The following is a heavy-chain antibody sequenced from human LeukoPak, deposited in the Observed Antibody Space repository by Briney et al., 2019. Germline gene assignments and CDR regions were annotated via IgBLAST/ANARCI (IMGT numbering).Heavy chain of an antibody. V-gene: IGHV3-21*01. CDR2: ITYSSTYI. CDR3: ARGDYVGAFDI. Sequence: GGSLRLSCAASGFTFSSYGMHWVRQAPGKGLEWVSSITYSSTYIYYADSVKGRFTISRDNAKNSLYLQMNSLRAEDTAVYYCARGDYVGAFDIWGQGTMVTVSS. D-gene: IGHD4-17*01. J-gene: IGHJ3*02. CDR1: GFTFSSYG.